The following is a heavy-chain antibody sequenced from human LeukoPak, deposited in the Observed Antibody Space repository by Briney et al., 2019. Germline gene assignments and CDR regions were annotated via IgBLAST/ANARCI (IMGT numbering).Heavy chain of an antibody. J-gene: IGHJ6*03. V-gene: IGHV1-8*03. CDR1: RYSFSTFD. CDR2: LSPNTGKT. CDR3: ARGPLTGEHYHYYMDV. D-gene: IGHD1-20*01. Sequence: ASVKVSCKASRYSFSTFDINWVRQAPGQGLEGMGWLSPNTGKTGYAQKFQDRVTITGNSSISTVDMELRSLTSDDTAVYYCARGPLTGEHYHYYMDVWGKGTTVTVSS.